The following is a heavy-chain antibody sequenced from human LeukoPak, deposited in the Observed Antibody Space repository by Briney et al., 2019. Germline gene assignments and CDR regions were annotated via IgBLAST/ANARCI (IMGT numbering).Heavy chain of an antibody. V-gene: IGHV4-38-2*02. CDR1: GYSISSGYY. D-gene: IGHD1-26*01. Sequence: QSSETLSLTCTVSGYSISSGYYWGWIRQPPGKGLEWIGSIFHSGNTYYNPSLKSRVTISVDTSKSQFSLKLTSVTAADTAVYYCARVVGGATTVDYWGQGTLVTVSS. CDR3: ARVVGGATTVDY. CDR2: IFHSGNT. J-gene: IGHJ4*02.